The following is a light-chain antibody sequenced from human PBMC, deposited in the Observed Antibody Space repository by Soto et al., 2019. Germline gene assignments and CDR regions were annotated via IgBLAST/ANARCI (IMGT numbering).Light chain of an antibody. CDR2: DAS. CDR1: QSVSNY. Sequence: EIVLTQSPATLSLSPGEIATLSCRASQSVSNYLAWYQQKPGQAHRLLIFDASNRATGIPARFSGSRSGTDYTLTIISLEPADFEVYYCQRRSGWPRSFGGGTKWEIQ. CDR3: QRRSGWPRS. V-gene: IGKV3-11*01. J-gene: IGKJ4*01.